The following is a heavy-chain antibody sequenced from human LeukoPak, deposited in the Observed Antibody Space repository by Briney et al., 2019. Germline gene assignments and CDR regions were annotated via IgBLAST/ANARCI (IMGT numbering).Heavy chain of an antibody. V-gene: IGHV4-4*07. CDR3: ARGLAAAGPYYFDY. D-gene: IGHD6-13*01. Sequence: PSETLSLTCTVSGGSISSYYWSWIRQPAGKGLEWIGRIYTSGSTNYNPSLKSRVTISVDKSKNQFPLKLSSVTAADTAVYYCARGLAAAGPYYFDYWGQGTLVTVSS. CDR1: GGSISSYY. J-gene: IGHJ4*02. CDR2: IYTSGST.